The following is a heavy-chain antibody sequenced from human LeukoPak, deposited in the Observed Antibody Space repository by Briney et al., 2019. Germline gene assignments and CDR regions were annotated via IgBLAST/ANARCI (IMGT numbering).Heavy chain of an antibody. CDR2: IYSDDST. CDR3: ARVHHGSGSYFDY. CDR1: GFIVRSNY. D-gene: IGHD3-10*01. Sequence: GGSLRLSCAASGFIVRSNYMSWVRQAPGQGLEWVSVIYSDDSTNYADSVKGRFTISRDNSRNTLYLQMNSLRAEDTAVYYCARVHHGSGSYFDYWGQGTLVTVSS. J-gene: IGHJ4*02. V-gene: IGHV3-66*01.